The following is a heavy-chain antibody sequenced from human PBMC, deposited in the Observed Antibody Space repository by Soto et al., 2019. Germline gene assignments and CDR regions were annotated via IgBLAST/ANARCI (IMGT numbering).Heavy chain of an antibody. V-gene: IGHV1-2*04. CDR2: INPNSGGT. J-gene: IGHJ6*02. CDR3: ARGGAIAVAAGDYYGMDV. D-gene: IGHD6-19*01. Sequence: ASVKVSCKASGYTFTGYYMHWVRQAPGQGLEWMGWINPNSGGTNYAQKFQGWVTMTRDTSISTAYMELSRLRSDDTAVYYCARGGAIAVAAGDYYGMDVWGQGTTVTVSS. CDR1: GYTFTGYY.